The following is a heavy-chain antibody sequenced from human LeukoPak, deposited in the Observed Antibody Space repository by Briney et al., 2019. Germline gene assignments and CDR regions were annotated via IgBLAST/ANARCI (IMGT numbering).Heavy chain of an antibody. Sequence: SETLSLTCTVSGGSISIYYWSWIRQPPGKGLGWIGYIYYSGSTNFNPSLQSRVSIAVDTSKNQCSLKLSSVTAADTAVYYCARLEIAAAGNYNYFDYWGQGTLVTVSS. V-gene: IGHV4-59*08. CDR3: ARLEIAAAGNYNYFDY. J-gene: IGHJ4*02. CDR2: IYYSGST. CDR1: GGSISIYY. D-gene: IGHD6-13*01.